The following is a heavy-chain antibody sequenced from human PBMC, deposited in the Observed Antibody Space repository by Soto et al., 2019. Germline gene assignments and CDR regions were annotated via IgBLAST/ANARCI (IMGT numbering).Heavy chain of an antibody. J-gene: IGHJ4*02. V-gene: IGHV3-33*01. CDR3: ASHSSSSPDY. CDR1: GFTSSSYG. CDR2: IWYDGSNK. D-gene: IGHD6-6*01. Sequence: LRLSCAASGFTSSSYGMHWVRQAPGKGLEWVAVIWYDGSNKYYADSVKGRFTISRDNSKNTLYLQMNSLRAEDTAVYYCASHSSSSPDYWGQGTLVTVSS.